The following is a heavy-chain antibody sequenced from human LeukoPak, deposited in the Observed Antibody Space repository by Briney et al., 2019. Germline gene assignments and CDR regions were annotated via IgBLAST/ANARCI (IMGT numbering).Heavy chain of an antibody. CDR1: GGSFSDYY. J-gene: IGHJ4*02. V-gene: IGHV4-4*07. D-gene: IGHD2-2*02. Sequence: PSETLSLTCTVSGGSFSDYYWSWIRQPAGKGLEWIGRIYYSGSTTYNPSLKSRVIISLDVSKRQFSLKLHSVTAADTAVYYCARETGSGVPAAIGIDYWGQGTLVTVSS. CDR2: IYYSGST. CDR3: ARETGSGVPAAIGIDY.